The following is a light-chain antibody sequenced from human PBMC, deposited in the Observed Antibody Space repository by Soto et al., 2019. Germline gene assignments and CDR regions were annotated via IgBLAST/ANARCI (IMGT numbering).Light chain of an antibody. V-gene: IGKV3-11*01. CDR1: QGVSSS. CDR3: QQRSNWPMST. J-gene: IGKJ5*01. CDR2: DAS. Sequence: EIVLTQSPATLSLSPGERATLSCRASQGVSSSLAWYQQKPGQAPRLLIYDASNRATGIPARFSGSGSGTDFTLTISSLEPEDFAVYYCQQRSNWPMSTFGQGTRLEIK.